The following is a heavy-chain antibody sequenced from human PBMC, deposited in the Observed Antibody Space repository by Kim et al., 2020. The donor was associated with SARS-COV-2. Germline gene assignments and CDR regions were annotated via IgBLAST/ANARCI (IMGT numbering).Heavy chain of an antibody. V-gene: IGHV3-30*18. CDR3: AKDRDYGSGSYSVVGLMDV. J-gene: IGHJ6*02. D-gene: IGHD3-10*01. Sequence: GGSLRLSCAASGFTFSSYGMHWVRQAPGKGLEWVAVISYDGSNKYYADSVKGRFTISRDNSKNTLYLQMNSLRAEDTAVYYCAKDRDYGSGSYSVVGLMDVWGQGTTVTVS. CDR2: ISYDGSNK. CDR1: GFTFSSYG.